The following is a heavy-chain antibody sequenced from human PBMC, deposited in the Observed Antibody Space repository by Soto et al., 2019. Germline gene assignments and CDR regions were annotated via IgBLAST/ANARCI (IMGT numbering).Heavy chain of an antibody. CDR1: GDSVSSNSAT. D-gene: IGHD6-6*01. J-gene: IGHJ4*02. CDR3: ARDGGTQGSWAYKSIFDS. V-gene: IGHV6-1*01. CDR2: TYYRSKWYN. Sequence: SQTLSLTCAISGDSVSSNSATCSWIRQSPSRGLEWLGRTYYRSKWYNDYAVSVKSRITINPDTSTNHFSLQLHSVTPEHTAVYYCARDGGTQGSWAYKSIFDSWGQGTLVTVS.